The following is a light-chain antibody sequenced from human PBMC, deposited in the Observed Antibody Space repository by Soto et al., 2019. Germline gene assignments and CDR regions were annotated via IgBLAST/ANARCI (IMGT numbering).Light chain of an antibody. Sequence: SALTEPASVSGSPGQSITISCTETDSDVGAHNYVSWYQQHPGKAPKLMIYDVSDRPSGVSDRFSGSKSGNTASLTISGLQAEDEADYYCSSYTTTSTVFGGGTKLTVL. CDR3: SSYTTTSTV. CDR2: DVS. CDR1: DSDVGAHNY. V-gene: IGLV2-14*01. J-gene: IGLJ2*01.